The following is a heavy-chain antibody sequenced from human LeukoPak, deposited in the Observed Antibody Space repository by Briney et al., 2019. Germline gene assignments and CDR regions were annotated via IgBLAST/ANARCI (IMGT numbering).Heavy chain of an antibody. CDR2: ISGSGGSI. CDR1: GFTFSSYA. V-gene: IGHV3-23*01. J-gene: IGHJ4*02. Sequence: GGAPRTSSAAPGFTFSSYAMSWGRQAPREGVEWVSAISGSGGSIYYADSLKGRFTISRDNSKNTLYLQMNSLRAEDTAVYYCAKVGSSWLHDYWGQGTLVTVSS. CDR3: AKVGSSWLHDY. D-gene: IGHD6-13*01.